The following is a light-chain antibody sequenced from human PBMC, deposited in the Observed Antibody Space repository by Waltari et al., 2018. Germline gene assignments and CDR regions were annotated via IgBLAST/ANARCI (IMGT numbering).Light chain of an antibody. CDR1: SSDVGGYKY. CDR3: ISYTSSRHYV. V-gene: IGLV2-14*03. CDR2: DVS. J-gene: IGLJ1*01. Sequence: QSALTQPASVSGSPGQSITISCPGSSSDVGGYKYVPWYQHHPGKAPKLIIFDVSGRPFGVSTRFSGSKSGNTASLTISGLQPDDEADYHCISYTSSRHYVFGSGTKVIVL.